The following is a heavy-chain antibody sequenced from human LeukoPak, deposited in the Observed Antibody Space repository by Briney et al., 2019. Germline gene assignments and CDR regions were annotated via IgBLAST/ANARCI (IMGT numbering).Heavy chain of an antibody. Sequence: GGSLRLSCAASGFTFSDYGMNWVRQAPGKGLEWVSYVSISSSISSTTTKHYADSVKGRFTISRDNAKTSLYLQMNSLRAEDTAVYFCARDQFMYGSSWYNPFDIWGQGTMVTVSS. CDR1: GFTFSDYG. D-gene: IGHD6-13*01. V-gene: IGHV3-48*04. J-gene: IGHJ3*02. CDR3: ARDQFMYGSSWYNPFDI. CDR2: VSISSSISSTTTK.